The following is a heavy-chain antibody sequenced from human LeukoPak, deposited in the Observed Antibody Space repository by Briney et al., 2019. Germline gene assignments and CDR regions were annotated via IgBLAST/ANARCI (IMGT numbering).Heavy chain of an antibody. CDR1: GYTLTELS. Sequence: ASVKVSCKVSGYTLTELSMHWVRQAPGKGLEWMGGFDPEDGETIYAQKFQGRVTMTEDTSTDTAYMELSSLRSEDTAVYYCATSLGWELERGNDFDHWGQGTLVTVSS. CDR2: FDPEDGET. D-gene: IGHD1-1*01. CDR3: ATSLGWELERGNDFDH. V-gene: IGHV1-24*01. J-gene: IGHJ4*02.